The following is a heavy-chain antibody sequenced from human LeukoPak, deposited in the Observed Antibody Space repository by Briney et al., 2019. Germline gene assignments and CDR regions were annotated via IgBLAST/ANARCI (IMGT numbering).Heavy chain of an antibody. CDR3: ARLGGVVVAATLSNLWFDP. V-gene: IGHV4-34*01. J-gene: IGHJ5*02. CDR1: GGSFSGYY. CDR2: INHSGST. Sequence: SETLSLTCAVYGGSFSGYYWSWIRQPPGKGLEWIGEINHSGSTNYNPSLKSRVTISVDTSKNQFSLKLSSVTAADTAVYYCARLGGVVVAATLSNLWFDPWGQGTLVTVSS. D-gene: IGHD2-15*01.